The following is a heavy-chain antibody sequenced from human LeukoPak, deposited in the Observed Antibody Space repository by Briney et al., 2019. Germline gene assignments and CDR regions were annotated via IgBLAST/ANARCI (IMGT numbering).Heavy chain of an antibody. CDR2: ISAYNGNT. CDR1: GYTFTSYG. J-gene: IGHJ4*02. CDR3: ARDGGYCSSTSCHMDSNVGDY. Sequence: GASVKVSCKASGYTFTSYGISWVRQAPGQGPEWMGWISAYNGNTNYAQKLQGRVTMTTDTSTSTAYMELRSLRSDDTAVYYCARDGGYCSSTSCHMDSNVGDYWGQGTLVTVSS. D-gene: IGHD2-2*02. V-gene: IGHV1-18*01.